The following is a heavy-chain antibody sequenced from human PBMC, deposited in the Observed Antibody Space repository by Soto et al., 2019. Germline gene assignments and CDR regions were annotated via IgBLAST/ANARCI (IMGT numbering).Heavy chain of an antibody. D-gene: IGHD6-19*01. J-gene: IGHJ4*02. V-gene: IGHV3-73*02. CDR3: TSTPAVAGTRA. Sequence: EVQLVESGGGLVQPGESLKLSCAASGFTFSASGMHWVRQASGKGLEWVGRIRSKANNYGTAYAASVKGRFTISRDDSKNTAYLQMNSLKTEDTAVYYCTSTPAVAGTRAWGQGTLVTVSS. CDR1: GFTFSASG. CDR2: IRSKANNYGT.